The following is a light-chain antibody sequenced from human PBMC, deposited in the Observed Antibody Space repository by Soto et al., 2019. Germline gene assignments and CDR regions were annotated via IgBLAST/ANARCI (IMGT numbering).Light chain of an antibody. CDR2: DVS. CDR3: CSYTSSSTPPVV. J-gene: IGLJ2*01. Sequence: QSALTQPASVSGSPGQSITISCTGTSSDVGGYNYVSWYQQHPGKAPKLMIYDVSNRPSGVSNRFSGSKSGNTSSLTISGLQAEDDADYYCCSYTSSSTPPVVFGGGTQLTVL. V-gene: IGLV2-14*01. CDR1: SSDVGGYNY.